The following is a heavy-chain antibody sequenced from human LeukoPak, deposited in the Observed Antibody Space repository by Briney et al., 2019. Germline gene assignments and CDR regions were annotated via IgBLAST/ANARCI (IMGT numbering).Heavy chain of an antibody. CDR2: INGKRGDT. Sequence: ASVKVSGKTSGFTFTDHYFHWVRQAPGQGLEWMGWINGKRGDTNYAQKFQDRVTMTRDTSISTFYIQLSSLTADDTAVYYCARDFDWGPDYWGQGTLVTVSS. CDR3: ARDFDWGPDY. V-gene: IGHV1-2*02. J-gene: IGHJ4*02. D-gene: IGHD3-9*01. CDR1: GFTFTDHY.